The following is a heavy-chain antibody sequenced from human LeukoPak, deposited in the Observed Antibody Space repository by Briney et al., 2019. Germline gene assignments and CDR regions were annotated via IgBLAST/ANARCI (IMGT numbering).Heavy chain of an antibody. CDR3: ATDPPYYYDSSNRGDY. D-gene: IGHD3-22*01. CDR1: GYTLTELS. V-gene: IGHV1-24*01. J-gene: IGHJ4*02. CDR2: FDPEDGET. Sequence: ASVKVSCKVSGYTLTELSMHWVRQAPGKGLEWMGGFDPEDGETIYAQKFQGRVTMTEDTSTDTAYMELSSVRSEDTAVYYCATDPPYYYDSSNRGDYWGQGTLVTVSS.